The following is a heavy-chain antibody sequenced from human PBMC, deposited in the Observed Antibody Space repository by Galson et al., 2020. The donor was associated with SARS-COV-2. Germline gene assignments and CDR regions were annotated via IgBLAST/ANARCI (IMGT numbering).Heavy chain of an antibody. J-gene: IGHJ5*02. V-gene: IGHV4-30-4*01. CDR2: IYYSGRT. CDR3: ATARVDIVATSNAGWFDP. D-gene: IGHD5-12*01. CDR1: GGSISSGDYY. Sequence: SETLSLTCTVSGGSISSGDYYWSWIRQPPGKGLEWIGYIYYSGRTYYNPSLKSRVTISVDTSKNQFSLKLSSVTAADTAVYYCATARVDIVATSNAGWFDPWGQGTLVTVSS.